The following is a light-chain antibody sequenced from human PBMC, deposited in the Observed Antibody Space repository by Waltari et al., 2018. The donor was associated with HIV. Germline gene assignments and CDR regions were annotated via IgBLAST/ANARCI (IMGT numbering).Light chain of an antibody. CDR1: QTIFYTSTNKNH. V-gene: IGKV4-1*01. Sequence: DIVMTQSPDSLADSLGERVTINCESSQTIFYTSTNKNHLAWYQQKPGQPPKLLIYWASTRQSGVPDRFSGSGSGTNFSLTINDLQAEDVAVYYCQQYYLTPQTFGRGTRVRIK. CDR3: QQYYLTPQT. J-gene: IGKJ4*01. CDR2: WAS.